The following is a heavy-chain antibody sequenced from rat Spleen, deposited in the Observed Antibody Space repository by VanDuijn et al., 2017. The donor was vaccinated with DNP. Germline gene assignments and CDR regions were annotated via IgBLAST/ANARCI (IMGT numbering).Heavy chain of an antibody. CDR1: GFTFSNYD. V-gene: IGHV5-25*01. D-gene: IGHD1-4*01. J-gene: IGHJ4*01. CDR3: ARYTPDYYAMDA. CDR2: ISTSGGST. Sequence: EVQLVESGGGLVQPGRSLKLSCAASGFTFSNYDMAWVRQAPKKGLEWVATISTSGGSTYYRDSVKGRFTVSRDNAKSSLYLQMDSLRSEDTATYYCARYTPDYYAMDAWGQGTSVTVSS.